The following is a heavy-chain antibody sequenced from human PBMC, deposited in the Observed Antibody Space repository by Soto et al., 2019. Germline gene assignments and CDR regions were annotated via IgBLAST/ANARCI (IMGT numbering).Heavy chain of an antibody. Sequence: SQTLSLTCVISGDSVSSNSAAWNWIRQSPSRGLEWLGRTYYRSKWYNDYAVSVKSRITINPDTSKNQFSLQLNSVTPEDTAVYYCAVGSYSSGTSYYYYGMDVWGQGTTVTVSS. V-gene: IGHV6-1*01. CDR3: AVGSYSSGTSYYYYGMDV. CDR2: TYYRSKWYN. CDR1: GDSVSSNSAA. J-gene: IGHJ6*02. D-gene: IGHD6-19*01.